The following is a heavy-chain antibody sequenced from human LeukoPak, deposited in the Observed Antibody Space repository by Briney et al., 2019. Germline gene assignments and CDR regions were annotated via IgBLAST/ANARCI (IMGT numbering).Heavy chain of an antibody. CDR2: IKPDRSEI. V-gene: IGHV3-7*04. J-gene: IGHJ2*01. Sequence: GGSLRLSCAAPGFTFSSRWMSWVRQAPGKGLEWVANIKPDRSEIYYVDSVKGRYTISRDNAKNSLFLQMDSLRDEDTAVYYCARGEWYFDLWGRGTLATVSA. CDR1: GFTFSSRW. CDR3: ARGEWYFDL.